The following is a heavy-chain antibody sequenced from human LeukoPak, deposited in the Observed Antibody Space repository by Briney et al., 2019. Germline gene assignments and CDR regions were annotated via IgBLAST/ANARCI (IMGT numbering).Heavy chain of an antibody. Sequence: SETLSLTCTVSGGPVSSDSYYWSWLRQPPGTGLEWIGHIYYSGSTNYKPSLKSRVTISVDTSKNQFSLKVSSVTAADTAVYYCARMVTSTYYFDYWGQGTLVTVSS. J-gene: IGHJ4*02. V-gene: IGHV4-61*01. CDR2: IYYSGST. CDR1: GGPVSSDSYY. D-gene: IGHD4-23*01. CDR3: ARMVTSTYYFDY.